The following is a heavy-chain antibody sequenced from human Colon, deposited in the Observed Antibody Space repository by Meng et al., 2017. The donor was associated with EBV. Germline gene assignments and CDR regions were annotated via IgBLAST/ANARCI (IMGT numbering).Heavy chain of an antibody. Sequence: VQPAHTGWYLKKPGASVKVSCQSLGYTLTRYPMNWVRQAPGQGLEWMGWISTNTGNPTYAQGFTGRFVFSVDTSVSTAYLQISSLKAEDTAVYYCGTLKYTSGFYGPAYWGQGALVTVSS. CDR1: GYTLTRYP. V-gene: IGHV7-4-1*02. D-gene: IGHD6-19*01. CDR2: ISTNTGNP. J-gene: IGHJ4*02. CDR3: GTLKYTSGFYGPAY.